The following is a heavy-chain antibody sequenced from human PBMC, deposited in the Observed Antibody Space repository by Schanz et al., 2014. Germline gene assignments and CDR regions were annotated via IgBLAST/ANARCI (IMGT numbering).Heavy chain of an antibody. D-gene: IGHD3-22*01. Sequence: QVPMVESGGGVVQPGRSLRLSCAASGFAFSVYGMHWVRQAPGKGPEWVAVIWSDGSTKYYADSVKGRFTISRDNSKNTLYLQMNSLRADDTAVYYCAKDPSHGDYDYYFDYWGQGTLVTVSS. J-gene: IGHJ4*02. CDR2: IWSDGSTK. V-gene: IGHV3-33*03. CDR3: AKDPSHGDYDYYFDY. CDR1: GFAFSVYG.